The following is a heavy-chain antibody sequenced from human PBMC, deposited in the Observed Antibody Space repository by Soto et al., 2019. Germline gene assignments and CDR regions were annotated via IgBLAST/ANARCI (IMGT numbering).Heavy chain of an antibody. J-gene: IGHJ4*02. Sequence: GGSLRLSCAASGFTVSSNYMSWVRQAPGKGLEWVSVIYSGGSTYYADSVKGRFTISRDNSKNTLYLQVNSLRAEDTAVYYCASSGSKPRFDYWGQGTLVTVSS. V-gene: IGHV3-66*01. CDR3: ASSGSKPRFDY. D-gene: IGHD1-26*01. CDR1: GFTVSSNY. CDR2: IYSGGST.